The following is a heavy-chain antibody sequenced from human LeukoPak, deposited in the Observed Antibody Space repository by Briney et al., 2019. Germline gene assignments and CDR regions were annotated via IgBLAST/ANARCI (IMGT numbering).Heavy chain of an antibody. CDR3: ARDHYDILTCFDY. J-gene: IGHJ4*02. CDR2: ISSSSSYT. V-gene: IGHV3-11*06. Sequence: PGGSLRLSCTASGFTFSDYYMSWIRQAPGKGLEWVSYISSSSSYTNYADSVKVRFTISRDNAKNSLYLQMNSLRAEETAVYYCARDHYDILTCFDYWGQGTLVTVSS. CDR1: GFTFSDYY. D-gene: IGHD3-9*01.